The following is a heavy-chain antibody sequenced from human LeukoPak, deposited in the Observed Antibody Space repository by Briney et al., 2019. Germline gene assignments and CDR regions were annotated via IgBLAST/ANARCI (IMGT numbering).Heavy chain of an antibody. V-gene: IGHV1-2*02. CDR2: INPNSGDT. J-gene: IGHJ4*02. D-gene: IGHD6-13*01. Sequence: ASVKVSCKASGYTFTDYSMHWVWQAPGQGLEWMGWINPNSGDTDYAQKFQGRVTMTRDTSISTAYLEVSRLTSDDTAVYFCARDAIAAAGAGAWGQGTLVTVSS. CDR1: GYTFTDYS. CDR3: ARDAIAAAGAGA.